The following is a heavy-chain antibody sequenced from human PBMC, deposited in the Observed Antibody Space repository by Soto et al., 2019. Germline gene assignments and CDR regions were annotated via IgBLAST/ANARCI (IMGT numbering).Heavy chain of an antibody. J-gene: IGHJ5*02. CDR3: ARETHCSGGSCYRGWGDWFDP. CDR1: GYTFTSYG. V-gene: IGHV1-18*01. Sequence: QVQLVQSGAEVKKPGASVKVSCKASGYTFTSYGISWVRQAPGQGLEWMGWISAYNGNTNYAQKLQGRVTMTTDTSTSTAYMELRSLRCDDTAVYYCARETHCSGGSCYRGWGDWFDPWGQGTLVTVSS. CDR2: ISAYNGNT. D-gene: IGHD2-15*01.